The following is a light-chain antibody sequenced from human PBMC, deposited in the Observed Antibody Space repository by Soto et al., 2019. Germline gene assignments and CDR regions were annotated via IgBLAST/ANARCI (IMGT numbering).Light chain of an antibody. V-gene: IGLV2-14*01. Sequence: QSVLTQPASVSGSPGQSITISCTGTRSDVGGYNYVSWYQQHPGKAPKLMIYEVSNRPSGVSNRFSGSKFGNTASLTISGLQAEDEGDYYCSSYTSSNTGVFGIGTKVTVL. CDR3: SSYTSSNTGV. CDR1: RSDVGGYNY. CDR2: EVS. J-gene: IGLJ1*01.